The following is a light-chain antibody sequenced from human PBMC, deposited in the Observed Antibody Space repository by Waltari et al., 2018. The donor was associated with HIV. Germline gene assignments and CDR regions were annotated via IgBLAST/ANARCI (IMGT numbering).Light chain of an antibody. CDR1: QSVSSN. J-gene: IGKJ5*01. Sequence: IVMTQSPATLSVSPAERATLSCRASQSVSSNLAWYQQIPGQAPRLLIYDASTRATGSPARFSGSGSGTEFTLTISSLQSEDFAIYYCQHYNDWPITFGQGTRLEIK. V-gene: IGKV3-15*01. CDR3: QHYNDWPIT. CDR2: DAS.